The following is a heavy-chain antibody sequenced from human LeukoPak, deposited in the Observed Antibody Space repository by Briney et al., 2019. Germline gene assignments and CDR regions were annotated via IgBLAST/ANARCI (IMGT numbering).Heavy chain of an antibody. CDR3: ARGGGLTGYYFDY. CDR2: VYYSGSA. CDR1: GGSISSSTYY. Sequence: SETLSLTCTVSGGSISSSTYYWDWIRQPPGKRLEWIGSVYYSGSAYCNPSLKSRVTISVDTSKNQISLKLSAVTAADTAVYYCARGGGLTGYYFDYWGQGTLVTVSS. J-gene: IGHJ4*02. D-gene: IGHD3-9*01. V-gene: IGHV4-39*07.